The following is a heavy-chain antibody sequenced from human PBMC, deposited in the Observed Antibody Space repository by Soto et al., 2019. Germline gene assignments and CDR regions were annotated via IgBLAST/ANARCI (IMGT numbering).Heavy chain of an antibody. Sequence: ASVKVSCKASGYTFTSYAMHWVRQAPGQRLEWMGWINAGNGNTKYSQKFQGRVTITRDTSASTAYMELSSLRSEDTAVYYCARAVLPATAPFDYWGQETLVTVSS. CDR1: GYTFTSYA. J-gene: IGHJ4*02. CDR3: ARAVLPATAPFDY. D-gene: IGHD2-2*01. CDR2: INAGNGNT. V-gene: IGHV1-3*01.